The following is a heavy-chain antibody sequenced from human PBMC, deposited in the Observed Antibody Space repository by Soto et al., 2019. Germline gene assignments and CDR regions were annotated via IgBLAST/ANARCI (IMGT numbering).Heavy chain of an antibody. Sequence: PGGSLRLSCAASGFTFRNFEMNWVRQVPGKGLEWIAYISSSGSKMYYADTVKGRFIASRDNTHDSLFLEMNNLRDEDSGVYYCARDSIAAPNWFDPWGQGTLVTVSS. V-gene: IGHV3-48*03. CDR3: ARDSIAAPNWFDP. CDR2: ISSSGSKM. J-gene: IGHJ5*02. D-gene: IGHD2-15*01. CDR1: GFTFRNFE.